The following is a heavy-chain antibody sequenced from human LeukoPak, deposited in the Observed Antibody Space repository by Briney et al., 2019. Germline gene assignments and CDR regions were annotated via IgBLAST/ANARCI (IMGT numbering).Heavy chain of an antibody. CDR1: GGSISSGGYY. J-gene: IGHJ4*02. D-gene: IGHD3-10*01. CDR3: ARAGRKGSYFDY. Sequence: SETPSLTCTVSGGSISSGGYYWSWIRQHPGKGLEWIGYIYYSGSTYYNPSLKSRVTISVDTSKNQFSLKLSSVTAADTAVYYCARAGRKGSYFDYWGQGTLVTVSS. CDR2: IYYSGST. V-gene: IGHV4-31*03.